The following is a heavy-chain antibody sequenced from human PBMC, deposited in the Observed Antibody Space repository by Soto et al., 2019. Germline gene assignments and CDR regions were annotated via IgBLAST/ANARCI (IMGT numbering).Heavy chain of an antibody. J-gene: IGHJ3*01. CDR3: ARAYCGGGASYLRRDAFGV. V-gene: IGHV3-21*01. CDR2: VNPLSTHI. D-gene: IGHD2-21*01. Sequence: EVQVVESGGALVVPGGSLSLSCVASGFTFSSYHMSWVRQAPGKGLVWVSSVNPLSTHIYYEASVRGRFAISRDHSKKSLYLPMNSLRTEDAAGYYCARAYCGGGASYLRRDAFGVWCQGTRVPVSS. CDR1: GFTFSSYH.